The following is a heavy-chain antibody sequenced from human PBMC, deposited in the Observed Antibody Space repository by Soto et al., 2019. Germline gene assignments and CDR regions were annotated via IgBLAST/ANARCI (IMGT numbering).Heavy chain of an antibody. J-gene: IGHJ6*02. CDR3: ARDYYDREYYRYGMDF. Sequence: ASVKVSCKASGYTFTSYGISWVRQAPGQGLEWMGWISAYNGNTNYAQKLQGRVTMTTDTSTSTAYMELRSLRSDDTAVYYCARDYYDREYYRYGMDFWGQGTIVTVSS. V-gene: IGHV1-18*01. D-gene: IGHD3-22*01. CDR2: ISAYNGNT. CDR1: GYTFTSYG.